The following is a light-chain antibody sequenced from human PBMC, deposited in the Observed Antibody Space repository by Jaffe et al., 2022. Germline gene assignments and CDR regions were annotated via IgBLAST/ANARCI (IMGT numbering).Light chain of an antibody. Sequence: DIQMTQSPSSLSASVGDRVTIPCRASQSISNYLNWYKQDPGKAPKLLMHGASTLESGVPSRFSGSGSGTDFSLTISSLQPEDFATYFCQQSFSTPYTFGQGTKLEIK. CDR2: GAS. CDR3: QQSFSTPYT. CDR1: QSISNY. J-gene: IGKJ2*01. V-gene: IGKV1-39*01.